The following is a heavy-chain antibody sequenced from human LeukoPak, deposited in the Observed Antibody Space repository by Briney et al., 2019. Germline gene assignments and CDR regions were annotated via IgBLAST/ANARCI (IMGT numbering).Heavy chain of an antibody. V-gene: IGHV4-34*01. CDR2: INHSGST. D-gene: IGHD3-9*01. J-gene: IGHJ3*02. CDR1: GGSFSGYY. Sequence: SETLSLTCAVYGGSFSGYYWSWIRQPPGKGLEWIGEINHSGSTNYNPSLKSRVTISVDTSKNQFSLKLSSVTAADTAVYYCARVLTAYSDAFDIWGQGTLVTVSS. CDR3: ARVLTAYSDAFDI.